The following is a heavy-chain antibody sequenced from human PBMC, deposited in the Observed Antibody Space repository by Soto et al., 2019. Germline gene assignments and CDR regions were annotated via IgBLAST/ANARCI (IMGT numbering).Heavy chain of an antibody. V-gene: IGHV4-39*01. CDR3: ARRYQGVFGASGVDY. Sequence: QLQLQESGPGLVKPSETLSLTCTVSGGSISSSSYYWGWIRQPPGKGLEWIGSIYYSGSTYYNPSLKSRVTISVDTSKNQFSLKLSSVTAADTAVYYCARRYQGVFGASGVDYWGQGTLVTVSS. J-gene: IGHJ4*02. CDR2: IYYSGST. CDR1: GGSISSSSYY. D-gene: IGHD3-3*01.